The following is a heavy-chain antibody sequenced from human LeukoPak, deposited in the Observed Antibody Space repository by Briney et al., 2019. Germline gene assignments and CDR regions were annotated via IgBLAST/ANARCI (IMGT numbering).Heavy chain of an antibody. D-gene: IGHD3-10*01. V-gene: IGHV4-34*01. J-gene: IGHJ6*02. CDR3: ARGSGSGNIGPPQNGMDV. CDR1: GGSFSGYY. Sequence: SETLSLTCAVYGGSFSGYYWSWIRQPPGKGLEWIGEINHSGSTNYNPSLKSRVTISIDTSKNQFSLKLTSVTAADTAVYYCARGSGSGNIGPPQNGMDVWGQGTTVTVSS. CDR2: INHSGST.